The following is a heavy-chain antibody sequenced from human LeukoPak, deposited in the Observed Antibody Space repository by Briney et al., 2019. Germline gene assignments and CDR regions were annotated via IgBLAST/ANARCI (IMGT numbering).Heavy chain of an antibody. J-gene: IGHJ4*02. CDR3: ARDSLSYGPGFYYPRYFDS. D-gene: IGHD3-10*01. CDR2: IYSGGET. Sequence: GGSLRLSYAASGFTVSTNFMSWVRQAPGKGLEWVTLIYSGGETYYADSVKGRFTISRDNSKNTLYLQMNSLRAEDTAMYYCARDSLSYGPGFYYPRYFDSWGQGTLVTVSS. CDR1: GFTVSTNF. V-gene: IGHV3-53*01.